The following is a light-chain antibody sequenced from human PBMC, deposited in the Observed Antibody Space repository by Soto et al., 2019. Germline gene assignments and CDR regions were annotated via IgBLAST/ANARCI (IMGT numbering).Light chain of an antibody. J-gene: IGKJ5*01. Sequence: EIGLTQSPGTLSLSPGERATLSCRASQSVSSSYLAWYQQKPGQAPRLLIYGASSRATGIPDRFSGSGSGTDFTLTISSVEPEDFAVYYCQQRSNWITFGQGRRLEI. CDR1: QSVSSSY. CDR3: QQRSNWIT. V-gene: IGKV3D-20*02. CDR2: GAS.